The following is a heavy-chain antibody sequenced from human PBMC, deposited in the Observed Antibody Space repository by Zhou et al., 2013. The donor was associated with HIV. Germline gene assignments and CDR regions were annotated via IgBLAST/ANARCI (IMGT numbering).Heavy chain of an antibody. Sequence: QVQLVQSGAEVKRPGASLTISCKTSGYSFSNYSISWVRQAPGQGLEWMGWIRPSNGKTTYAQKFQGRVTMTTNTSTTTAYVDLRGLRFDDTAVYYCARGFAGSRNSKYWRYWGQGSLVIVS. CDR2: IRPSNGKT. J-gene: IGHJ1*01. D-gene: IGHD1-26*01. V-gene: IGHV1-18*01. CDR1: GYSFSNYS. CDR3: ARGFAGSRNSKYWRY.